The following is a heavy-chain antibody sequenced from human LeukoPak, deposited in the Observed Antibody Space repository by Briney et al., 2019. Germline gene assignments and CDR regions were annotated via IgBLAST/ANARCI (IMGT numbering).Heavy chain of an antibody. CDR2: IKSKADGGTT. CDR3: TTDRAIAVRPVFDS. V-gene: IGHV3-15*01. Sequence: GGSLRLSCAASGFTFSSYSMNWVRQAPGKGLEWVGRIKSKADGGTTDYAAPVKGRFTISTDDSKNTLYLQMNSLKTEDTAVYSCTTDRAIAVRPVFDSWGQGTLVTVSS. J-gene: IGHJ4*02. D-gene: IGHD6-6*01. CDR1: GFTFSSYS.